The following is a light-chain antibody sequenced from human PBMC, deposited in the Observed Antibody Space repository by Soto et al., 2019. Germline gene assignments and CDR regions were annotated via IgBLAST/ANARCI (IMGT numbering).Light chain of an antibody. CDR3: SSYTIITTPYV. Sequence: QSVLTQPASVSGSPGQSITISCTGSTSDVGSSNYVSWYQQHPGKATKLILYEVSHRPSGVSDRFSGSKSGNTASLTVSWLQAEDEADYYCSSYTIITTPYVFGSGTKLTVL. J-gene: IGLJ1*01. CDR2: EVS. CDR1: TSDVGSSNY. V-gene: IGLV2-14*01.